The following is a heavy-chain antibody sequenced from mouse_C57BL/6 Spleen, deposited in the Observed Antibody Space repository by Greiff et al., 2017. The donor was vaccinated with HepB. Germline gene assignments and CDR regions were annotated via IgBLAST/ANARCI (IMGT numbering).Heavy chain of an antibody. CDR1: GYTFTSYW. J-gene: IGHJ2*01. V-gene: IGHV1-50*01. CDR3: ARGIYYYGSRHFDY. Sequence: QVQLQQPGAELVKPGASVKLSCKASGYTFTSYWMQWVKQRPGQGLEWIGEIDPSDSYTNYNQKFKGKAKLTVDTSSSTAYMQLSSLTSEDSAVYYCARGIYYYGSRHFDYWGQGTTLTVSS. D-gene: IGHD1-1*01. CDR2: IDPSDSYT.